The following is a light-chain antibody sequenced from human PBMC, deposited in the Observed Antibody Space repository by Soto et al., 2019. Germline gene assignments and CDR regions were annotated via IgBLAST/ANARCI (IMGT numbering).Light chain of an antibody. CDR2: GAS. Sequence: EKVMTQSPGSLSVSPGERAALSCRASQSVGSNLAWYQRKPGQAPRLLIYGASTRATGIPSRFSGSGSGTEFTLTISSLQSEDFAVYYWQQYYDWPWTFGQGTTVEIK. CDR1: QSVGSN. V-gene: IGKV3-15*01. CDR3: QQYYDWPWT. J-gene: IGKJ1*01.